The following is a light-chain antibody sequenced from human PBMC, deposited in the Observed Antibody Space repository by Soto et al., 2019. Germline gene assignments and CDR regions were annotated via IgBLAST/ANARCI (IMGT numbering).Light chain of an antibody. CDR3: QQYGNSPKT. J-gene: IGKJ4*01. Sequence: ESVLTQSPGTLSLSPGERATLSCRASQSVSNNYLAWYQQKPGQAPRLLIFGASTRATGIPDRFSGSGSGTDFTLTIRRLEPEDFAVYYCQQYGNSPKTFGGGTKVEIK. V-gene: IGKV3-20*01. CDR2: GAS. CDR1: QSVSNNY.